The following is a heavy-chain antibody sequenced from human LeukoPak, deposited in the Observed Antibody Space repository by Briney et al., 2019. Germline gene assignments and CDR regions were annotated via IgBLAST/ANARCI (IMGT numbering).Heavy chain of an antibody. V-gene: IGHV4-34*01. D-gene: IGHD4-17*01. CDR3: ARASWSTVSNWFDH. CDR1: GGSFSGYY. J-gene: IGHJ5*02. CDR2: INHSGST. Sequence: SPSETLSLTCAVYGGSFSGYYLSWIRQPPGKGLEWIGEINHSGSTTYNPSLKSRVTISVDTYKNQFSLKLSSVTAADTAVYYCARASWSTVSNWFDHWGQGTLVTVSS.